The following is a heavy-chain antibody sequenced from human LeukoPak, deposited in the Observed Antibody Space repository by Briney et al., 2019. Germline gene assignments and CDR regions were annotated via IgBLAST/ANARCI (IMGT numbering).Heavy chain of an antibody. D-gene: IGHD2-2*01. V-gene: IGHV3-23*01. CDR2: ISGSGGST. CDR3: ARPYCSSTSCYLDAFDI. Sequence: GGSLRLSCAASGFTFSSYAMSWVRQAPGKGLEWVSAISGSGGSTYYADSVKGRFTISRDNAKNSLYLQMNSLRAEDTAVYYCARPYCSSTSCYLDAFDIWGQGTMVTVSS. CDR1: GFTFSSYA. J-gene: IGHJ3*02.